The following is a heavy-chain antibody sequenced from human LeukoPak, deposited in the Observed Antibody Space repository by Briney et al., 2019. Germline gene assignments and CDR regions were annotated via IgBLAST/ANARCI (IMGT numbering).Heavy chain of an antibody. CDR3: ARAPYDFWSGYRGRWFDP. J-gene: IGHJ5*02. V-gene: IGHV4-30-4*08. Sequence: PSQTLSLTCTVSGGSISGGDYYWSWIRQPPGKGLEWIGYIYYSGSTYYNPSLKSRVTISVDTSKNQFSLKLSSVTAADTAVYYCARAPYDFWSGYRGRWFDPWGQGTLVTVSS. CDR2: IYYSGST. D-gene: IGHD3-3*01. CDR1: GGSISGGDYY.